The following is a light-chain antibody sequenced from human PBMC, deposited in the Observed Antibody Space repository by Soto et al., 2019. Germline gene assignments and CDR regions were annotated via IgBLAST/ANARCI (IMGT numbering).Light chain of an antibody. J-gene: IGKJ4*01. Sequence: DTQMTQSPSTLSASVGDRVTITCRASQTITSWLAWYQQKPGKAPKLLIYKASTLQPGVPSRFSGSGSGTEFTLTISSLLPDDFATYYCQQYNSFALTFGGGTKVEIK. CDR1: QTITSW. CDR3: QQYNSFALT. V-gene: IGKV1-5*03. CDR2: KAS.